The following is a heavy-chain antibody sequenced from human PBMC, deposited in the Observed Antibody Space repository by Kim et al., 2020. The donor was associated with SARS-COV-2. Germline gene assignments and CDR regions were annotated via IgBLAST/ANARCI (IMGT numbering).Heavy chain of an antibody. CDR1: GFSVSSNH. CDR2: IYSGGST. J-gene: IGHJ6*01. Sequence: GGSLRLSCAASGFSVSSNHMSWVRQAPGKGLEWVSVIYSGGSTYYADSVKGRFIISRDNSKNTVNLQMNSLRDEDTAVYHCARETSGSYSSYYYGLDVWG. V-gene: IGHV3-53*01. D-gene: IGHD1-26*01. CDR3: ARETSGSYSSYYYGLDV.